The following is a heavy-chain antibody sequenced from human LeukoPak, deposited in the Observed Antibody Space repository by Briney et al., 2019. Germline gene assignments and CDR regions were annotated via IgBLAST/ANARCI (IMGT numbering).Heavy chain of an antibody. J-gene: IGHJ5*02. CDR3: ARAVRYCSGGSCYERGRFDP. Sequence: SETLSLTCAVYGGPFSGCYWSWIRQPPGKGLEWIGEINHSGSTNYNPSLKSRVTISVDTSKNQFSLKLSSVTAADTAVYYCARAVRYCSGGSCYERGRFDPWGQGTLVTVSS. CDR2: INHSGST. D-gene: IGHD2-15*01. CDR1: GGPFSGCY. V-gene: IGHV4-34*01.